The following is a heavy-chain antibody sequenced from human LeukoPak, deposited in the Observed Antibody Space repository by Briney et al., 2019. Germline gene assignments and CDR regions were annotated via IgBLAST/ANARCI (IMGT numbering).Heavy chain of an antibody. D-gene: IGHD1-26*01. CDR2: ISSSGTTI. J-gene: IGHJ4*02. V-gene: IGHV3-11*01. Sequence: GGSLRLSCAASGFTVSSNYMSWVRQAPGKGLEWVSYISSSGTTIYYADSVKGRFTISRDNAKNSLYLQMNSLRAEDTAVYYCARRRDSGSLQHFDYWGQGTLVTVSS. CDR3: ARRRDSGSLQHFDY. CDR1: GFTVSSNY.